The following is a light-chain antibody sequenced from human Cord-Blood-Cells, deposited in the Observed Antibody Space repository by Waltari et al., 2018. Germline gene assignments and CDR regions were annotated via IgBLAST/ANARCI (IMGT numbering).Light chain of an antibody. V-gene: IGKV1-5*01. Sequence: DIQMTQSPSTLSASVGDRVPITCRASQSISSWLAWYQQKPGKAPKLLIYDASSLESGVPSRFSGSGSGTEFTLTISSLQPDDFATYYYQQYNSYSTWTFGQGTKVEIK. J-gene: IGKJ1*01. CDR3: QQYNSYSTWT. CDR1: QSISSW. CDR2: DAS.